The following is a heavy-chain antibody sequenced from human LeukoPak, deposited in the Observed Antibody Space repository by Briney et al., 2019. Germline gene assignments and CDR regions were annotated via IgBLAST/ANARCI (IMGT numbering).Heavy chain of an antibody. CDR3: ARGGYYGSGNDFRFDP. J-gene: IGHJ5*02. Sequence: SETLSLTCTVSGGSINSGSFYWGWIRQTPGKGLQWIGTIYYTGSTFYSPSLKNRLTIFVDPSKTQFSLKLKSVTAADTAVYYCARGGYYGSGNDFRFDPWGQGTLVTVSS. V-gene: IGHV4-39*07. CDR2: IYYTGST. D-gene: IGHD3-10*01. CDR1: GGSINSGSFY.